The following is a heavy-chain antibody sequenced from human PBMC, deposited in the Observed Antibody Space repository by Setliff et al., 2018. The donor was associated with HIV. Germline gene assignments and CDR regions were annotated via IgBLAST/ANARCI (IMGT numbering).Heavy chain of an antibody. CDR1: GFTFSGSA. V-gene: IGHV3-73*01. CDR3: AVSPDGDCATTECANWFDP. Sequence: GGSLRLSCSASGFTFSGSAIHWVRQASGKGLEWVGRIKTKPNSYATAHAESVKGRFTISRDDSQNTAYLQMNSLRTEDTAVYFCAVSPDGDCATTECANWFDPWGQGTQVTVSS. CDR2: IKTKPNSYAT. D-gene: IGHD4-17*01. J-gene: IGHJ5*02.